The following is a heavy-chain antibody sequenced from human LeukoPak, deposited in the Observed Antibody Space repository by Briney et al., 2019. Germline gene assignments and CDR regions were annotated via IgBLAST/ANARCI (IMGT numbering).Heavy chain of an antibody. CDR3: ARDLYSSSRRGYFDY. Sequence: PSETLSLTCAVYGGSFSGYYWSWIRLPPGKGLEWIGEINHSGSTNYNPSLKSRVTISVDTSKNQFSLKLSSVTAADTAVYYCARDLYSSSRRGYFDYWGQGTLVTVSS. V-gene: IGHV4-34*01. J-gene: IGHJ4*02. D-gene: IGHD6-13*01. CDR2: INHSGST. CDR1: GGSFSGYY.